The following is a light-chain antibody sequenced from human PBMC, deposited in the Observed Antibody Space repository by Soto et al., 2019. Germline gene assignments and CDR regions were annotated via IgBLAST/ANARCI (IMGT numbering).Light chain of an antibody. Sequence: EIVVTQSPAILSVSPGERATLSCRVSQSVSSNLAWYQQKPGQAPRLLIYGASSRATGIPDRFSGSGSGTDFTLTISSLEPEDFAVYYCQQRSNWPPITFGQGTRL. CDR1: QSVSSN. V-gene: IGKV3-11*01. CDR2: GAS. CDR3: QQRSNWPPIT. J-gene: IGKJ5*01.